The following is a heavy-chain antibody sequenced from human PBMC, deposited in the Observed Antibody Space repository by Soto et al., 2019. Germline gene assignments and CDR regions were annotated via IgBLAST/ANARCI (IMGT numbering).Heavy chain of an antibody. V-gene: IGHV3-48*02. D-gene: IGHD2-15*01. CDR3: ARDRLGYCSGGSCYSGYYGMDV. CDR2: ISSSSSTI. CDR1: GFTFSSYS. Sequence: GGSLRLSCAASGFTFSSYSMNWVRQAPGKGLEWVSYISSSSSTIYYADSVKGRFTISRDNAKNSLYLQMNSLRDEDTAVYYCARDRLGYCSGGSCYSGYYGMDVWGQGTTVTV. J-gene: IGHJ6*02.